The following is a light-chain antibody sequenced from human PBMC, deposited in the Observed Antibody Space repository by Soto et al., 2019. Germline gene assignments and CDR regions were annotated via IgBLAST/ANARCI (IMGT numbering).Light chain of an antibody. V-gene: IGLV1-40*01. CDR3: QSYDSSLRVV. CDR1: SSNIGAGYD. J-gene: IGLJ2*01. Sequence: QSVLTQPPSVSGAPGQRVTISCTGSSSNIGAGYDVHWYQQLPGTAPKLLIYGNSNRPSGVPDRFSGSKSGTSASLAITGFQAEDEADYYCQSYDSSLRVVFGGGTKLTVL. CDR2: GNS.